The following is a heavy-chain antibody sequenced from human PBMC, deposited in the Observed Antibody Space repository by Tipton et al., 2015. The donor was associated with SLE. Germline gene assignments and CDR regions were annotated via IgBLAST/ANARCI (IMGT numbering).Heavy chain of an antibody. Sequence: LSCTVSGGSISSGSYYWSWIRQPAGKGLEWIGRIYTSGSTNYNPSLKSRVTISVDTSKNQFSLKLSSVTAADTAVYYCARGGVAAAGTYYWGQGTLVTVSS. CDR1: GGSISSGSYY. J-gene: IGHJ4*02. CDR3: ARGGVAAAGTYY. CDR2: IYTSGST. V-gene: IGHV4-61*02. D-gene: IGHD6-13*01.